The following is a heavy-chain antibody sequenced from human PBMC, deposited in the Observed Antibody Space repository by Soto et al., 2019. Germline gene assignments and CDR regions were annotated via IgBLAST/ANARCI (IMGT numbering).Heavy chain of an antibody. Sequence: QVQLVQSGAEVKKPGSSVKVSCKASGGTFSSYAISWVRQAPGQGLEWMGGIIPIFGTANYAQKFQGRVTITADEYTSTAYMELSRLRSEDTAVYYCARTDFWSGYYGYYYYGMAVWGQGTTVTVSS. CDR1: GGTFSSYA. V-gene: IGHV1-69*01. CDR3: ARTDFWSGYYGYYYYGMAV. D-gene: IGHD3-3*01. CDR2: IIPIFGTA. J-gene: IGHJ6*02.